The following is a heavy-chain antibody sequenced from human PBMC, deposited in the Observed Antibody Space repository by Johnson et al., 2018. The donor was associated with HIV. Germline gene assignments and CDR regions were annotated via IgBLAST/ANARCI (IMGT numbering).Heavy chain of an antibody. J-gene: IGHJ3*02. D-gene: IGHD3-10*01. V-gene: IGHV3-33*08. Sequence: QVQLVESGGGVVQPGRSLRLSCAASGFTFSSYGMHWVRQAPGKGLEWVAVIWNGGSTGYADSVKGRFTISRDNDKNSLYVQMNSLRAEDTALYYCARHFRGGDRGDFDIWGQGTMVTVSS. CDR2: IWNGGST. CDR3: ARHFRGGDRGDFDI. CDR1: GFTFSSYG.